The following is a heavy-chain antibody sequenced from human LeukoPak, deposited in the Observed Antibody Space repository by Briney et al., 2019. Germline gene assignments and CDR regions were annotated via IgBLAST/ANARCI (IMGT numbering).Heavy chain of an antibody. V-gene: IGHV4-59*01. CDR2: VHYSGTA. J-gene: IGHJ4*02. CDR3: ARGYGDFRVDGRYFHS. D-gene: IGHD4-17*01. Sequence: SETLSLTCTVSGGSITNCDWSWVRQPPGKGLEFIGHVHYSGTANYNPSLRSRVTISIDTSKKHFFLKLRSVTAADTAVYYCARGYGDFRVDGRYFHSWGQGTLVTVSS. CDR1: GGSITNCD.